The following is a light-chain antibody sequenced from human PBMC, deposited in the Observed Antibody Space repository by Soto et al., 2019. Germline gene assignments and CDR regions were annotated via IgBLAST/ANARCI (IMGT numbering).Light chain of an antibody. J-gene: IGLJ1*01. CDR3: CSYAGNDNFYV. CDR2: EFS. CDR1: SSDVGGYNY. V-gene: IGLV2-8*01. Sequence: QSALPQPPSASGSPGQSVTISCTGTSSDVGGYNYVSWYQQHPGKAPKLMIYEFSRRPSGVPDRFSGSRSANTAFLTVSGLQAEDEADYYCCSYAGNDNFYVFGTGTKVTVL.